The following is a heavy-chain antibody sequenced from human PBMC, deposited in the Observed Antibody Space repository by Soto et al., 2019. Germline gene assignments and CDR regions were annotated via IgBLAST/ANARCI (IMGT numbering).Heavy chain of an antibody. V-gene: IGHV3-7*01. Sequence: PGGSLRLSCEASGLTFSRYWMSWVRQAPGKGLEWVANIKQDGSEKYYVDSVKGRFTISRDNAKNSLYLQMNSLRAEDTAVYYCAREYWDDEGVFDYWGQGTLVTVSS. CDR3: AREYWDDEGVFDY. CDR1: GLTFSRYW. D-gene: IGHD1-26*01. J-gene: IGHJ4*02. CDR2: IKQDGSEK.